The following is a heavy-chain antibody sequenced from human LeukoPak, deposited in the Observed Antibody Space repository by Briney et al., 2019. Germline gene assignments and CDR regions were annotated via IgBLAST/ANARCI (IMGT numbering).Heavy chain of an antibody. Sequence: GGSLRLSCAASGLTFSGYTMSWVRQAPGKGLEWVLGMTGSGATTYSADSVKGRFTISRDNSKNTLYLQMNSLRAEDTAIYYCAKDRYGSNWNDAFDIWGQGTMVTVSS. CDR3: AKDRYGSNWNDAFDI. J-gene: IGHJ3*02. CDR1: GLTFSGYT. D-gene: IGHD6-13*01. CDR2: MTGSGATT. V-gene: IGHV3-23*01.